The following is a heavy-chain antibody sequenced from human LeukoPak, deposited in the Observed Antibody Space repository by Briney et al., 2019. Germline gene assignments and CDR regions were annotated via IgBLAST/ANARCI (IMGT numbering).Heavy chain of an antibody. V-gene: IGHV3-53*01. CDR3: AREYCSSTSCYTGDAFDI. CDR1: GFTVSSNY. D-gene: IGHD2-2*02. CDR2: IYSGGST. J-gene: IGHJ3*02. Sequence: PGGSLRLSCAASGFTVSSNYMSWVRQAPGKGLEWVSVIYSGGSTYYADSVKGRFTISRDNSKNTLYLQVNSLRAEDTAVYYCAREYCSSTSCYTGDAFDIWGQGTMVTVSS.